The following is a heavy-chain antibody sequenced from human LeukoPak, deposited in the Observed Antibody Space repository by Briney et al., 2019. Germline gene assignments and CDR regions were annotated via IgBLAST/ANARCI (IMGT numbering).Heavy chain of an antibody. Sequence: GGSLRLSCAASGFTFSSYWMSWVRQAPGKGLEWVANIKQDGSEKYYVDSVKGRFTISRGNAKNSLYLQMNSLRAEDTAVYYCARDSGYYYYGMDVWGQGTTVTVSS. CDR1: GFTFSSYW. J-gene: IGHJ6*02. D-gene: IGHD3-10*01. V-gene: IGHV3-7*01. CDR2: IKQDGSEK. CDR3: ARDSGYYYYGMDV.